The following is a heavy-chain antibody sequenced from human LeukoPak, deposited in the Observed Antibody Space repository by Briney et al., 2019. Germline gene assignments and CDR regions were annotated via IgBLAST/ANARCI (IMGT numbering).Heavy chain of an antibody. CDR1: GGTFSSYA. J-gene: IGHJ3*02. Sequence: SVKVSCKASGGTFSSYAISWVRQAPGQGLEWMGRIIPILGIANYAQKFQGRVTITADKSTSTAYMELSSLRSEDTAVYYCAGPIVVVPAAMRVGDAFDIWGQGTMVTVSS. CDR2: IIPILGIA. D-gene: IGHD2-2*01. V-gene: IGHV1-69*04. CDR3: AGPIVVVPAAMRVGDAFDI.